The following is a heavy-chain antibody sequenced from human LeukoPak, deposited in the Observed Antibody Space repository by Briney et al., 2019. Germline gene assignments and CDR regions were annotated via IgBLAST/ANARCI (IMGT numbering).Heavy chain of an antibody. Sequence: GGSLRLSCAASGFNVSSNYMSWVRQAPGKGLEWVSALSGSGGSTYYADSVKGHFTISRDNSKNTLYLQMNSLRAEDTAVYYCAKGGAYYYDNSGYFDFWGQGTLVSVSS. CDR3: AKGGAYYYDNSGYFDF. J-gene: IGHJ5*01. V-gene: IGHV3-23*01. CDR2: LSGSGGST. CDR1: GFNVSSNY. D-gene: IGHD3-22*01.